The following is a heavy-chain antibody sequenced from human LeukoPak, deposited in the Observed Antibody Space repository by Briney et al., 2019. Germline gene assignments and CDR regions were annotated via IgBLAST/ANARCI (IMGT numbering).Heavy chain of an antibody. D-gene: IGHD4-17*01. J-gene: IGHJ4*02. CDR3: ARHMTTPVTLPFDY. Sequence: SETLSLTCTVSGGSISNYYWSWIRQPPGKGLEWIGYIFYSGTTNYNPSLKSRDTISVDTSKNQFYLKVSSVTAADTAVYYCARHMTTPVTLPFDYWGQGTLVTVSS. V-gene: IGHV4-59*08. CDR2: IFYSGTT. CDR1: GGSISNYY.